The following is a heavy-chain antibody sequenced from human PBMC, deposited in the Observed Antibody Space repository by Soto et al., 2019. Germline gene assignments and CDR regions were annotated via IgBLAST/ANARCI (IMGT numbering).Heavy chain of an antibody. CDR3: ARERRDSWYYFDS. D-gene: IGHD2-15*01. Sequence: SEPLCLTCTVSGGSTRGYYGSWIRQPPGKGLEWIGYKYDSGSANYSPSLKSRVTISVDTSKNQFSLKLSSVTAADMAVYYCARERRDSWYYFDSWGQGILVTVSS. V-gene: IGHV4-59*01. CDR1: GGSTRGYY. J-gene: IGHJ4*02. CDR2: KYDSGSA.